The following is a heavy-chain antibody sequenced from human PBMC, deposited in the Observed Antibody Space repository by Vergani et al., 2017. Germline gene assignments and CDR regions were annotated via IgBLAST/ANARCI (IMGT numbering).Heavy chain of an antibody. J-gene: IGHJ4*02. CDR2: ISGSGGST. V-gene: IGHV3-23*04. CDR3: ARDCTSGGCPDNYGMDV. CDR1: GITFSSYA. D-gene: IGHD2-8*01. Sequence: EVQVVESGGGLIKPGGSLRLSCVVSGITFSSYAMSWVRQAPGKGLEWVSAISGSGGSTYYADSVKGRFTISRDNSKNTLYLQLRSLRAEDAAVYYCARDCTSGGCPDNYGMDVWGQGTLVTVSS.